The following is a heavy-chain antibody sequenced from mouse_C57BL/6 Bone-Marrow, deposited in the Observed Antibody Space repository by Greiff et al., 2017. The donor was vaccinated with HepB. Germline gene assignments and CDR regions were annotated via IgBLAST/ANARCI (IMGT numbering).Heavy chain of an antibody. V-gene: IGHV1-59*01. CDR1: GYTFTSYW. CDR2: IDPSDSYT. CDR3: ARDGFAWFAY. J-gene: IGHJ3*01. D-gene: IGHD2-3*01. Sequence: QVQLQQPGAELVRPGPSVKLSCKASGYTFTSYWMHWVKQRPGQGLEWIGVIDPSDSYTNYNQKFKGKATLTVDTSSSTAYMQRSSLTSEDSAVYYCARDGFAWFAYWGQGTLVTVSA.